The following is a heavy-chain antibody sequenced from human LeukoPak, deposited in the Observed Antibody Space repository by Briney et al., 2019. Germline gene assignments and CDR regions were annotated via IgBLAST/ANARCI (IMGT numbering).Heavy chain of an antibody. CDR2: IYHSGST. Sequence: SETLSLTCTVSGGSMSGPYWSWIRQPPGKELEWIGHIYHSGSTKYNPSLKTRVTISVDTSKNQFSLNLKSVTAADTAVYYCASLKDSADYFDFWGQGTLVTVSS. CDR1: GGSMSGPY. J-gene: IGHJ4*02. D-gene: IGHD2-15*01. V-gene: IGHV4-59*08. CDR3: ASLKDSADYFDF.